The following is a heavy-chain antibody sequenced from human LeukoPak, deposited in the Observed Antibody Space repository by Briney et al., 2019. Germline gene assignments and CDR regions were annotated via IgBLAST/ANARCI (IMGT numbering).Heavy chain of an antibody. CDR2: INHSGST. J-gene: IGHJ4*02. CDR3: ARVPKLYYDILTGSSNDY. Sequence: SETLSLTCAVYGGSFSGYNWSWIRQPPGKGLEWIGEINHSGSTNYNPSLKSRVTISVDTSKNQFSLKLSSVTAADTAVYYCARVPKLYYDILTGSSNDYWGQGTLVTVSS. CDR1: GGSFSGYN. D-gene: IGHD3-9*01. V-gene: IGHV4-34*01.